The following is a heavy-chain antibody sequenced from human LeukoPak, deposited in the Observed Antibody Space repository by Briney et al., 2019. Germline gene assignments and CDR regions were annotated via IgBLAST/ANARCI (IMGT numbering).Heavy chain of an antibody. CDR3: ARVSWFDELPNY. J-gene: IGHJ4*02. CDR2: IYYSGST. CDR1: GDSISSRSYY. Sequence: PSETLSLTCTVSGDSISSRSYYWGWIRQPPGKGLEWIGSIYYSGSTYYNPSLKSRVTISVDTSKNQFSLKLSSVTAADTAVYYCARVSWFDELPNYWGQGTLVSVSS. V-gene: IGHV4-39*07. D-gene: IGHD3-10*01.